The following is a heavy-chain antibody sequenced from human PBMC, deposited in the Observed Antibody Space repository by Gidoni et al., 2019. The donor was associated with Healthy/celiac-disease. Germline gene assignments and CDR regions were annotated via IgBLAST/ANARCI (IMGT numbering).Heavy chain of an antibody. V-gene: IGHV4-34*01. J-gene: IGHJ4*02. CDR2: INDSGST. Sequence: QVQLQQWGAGLLKPSATLSLTCAVYGGSFSDYYWSWIRQPPGKGLEWIGEINDSGSTNYNPSLKSRVTIAADTSKNQFSLKLTSVTAADTAVYYCARGGGDLAFWGQGTLVTVSS. D-gene: IGHD3-16*01. CDR1: GGSFSDYY. CDR3: ARGGGDLAF.